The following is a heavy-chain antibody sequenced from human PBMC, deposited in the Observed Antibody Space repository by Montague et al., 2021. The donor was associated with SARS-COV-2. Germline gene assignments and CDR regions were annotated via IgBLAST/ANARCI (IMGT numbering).Heavy chain of an antibody. Sequence: PALVKPTQTLTLTCTLSGFSLSTSGMCVSWIRQPPGKALEWLTLIDWDDDKYYSTSLKTRLTISKDTSKNQVVLTMTNMDPVDTATYYCARSYGTTVVTRAFDYWGQGTQVTVSS. CDR3: ARSYGTTVVTRAFDY. CDR1: GFSLSTSGMC. D-gene: IGHD4-23*01. J-gene: IGHJ4*02. CDR2: IDWDDDK. V-gene: IGHV2-70*01.